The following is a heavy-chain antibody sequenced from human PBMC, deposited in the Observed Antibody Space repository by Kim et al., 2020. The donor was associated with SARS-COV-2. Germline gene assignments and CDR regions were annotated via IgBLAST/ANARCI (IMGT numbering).Heavy chain of an antibody. Sequence: GSLRLSCAASGFPFSDYWMHWVRQAPGNGLVWVSRIYTDGTRTAYADSVTGRFTISRDNAKNTVYLQMNSLRAEDTAVYYCARGDRVGYYLDYWGQGILVTVSS. D-gene: IGHD3-3*01. CDR2: IYTDGTRT. V-gene: IGHV3-74*01. J-gene: IGHJ4*02. CDR1: GFPFSDYW. CDR3: ARGDRVGYYLDY.